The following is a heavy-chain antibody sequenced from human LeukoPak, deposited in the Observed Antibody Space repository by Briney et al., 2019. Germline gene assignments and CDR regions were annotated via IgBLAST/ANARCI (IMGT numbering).Heavy chain of an antibody. D-gene: IGHD3-16*01. CDR3: ARNPGGRYWYFDL. J-gene: IGHJ2*01. V-gene: IGHV4-30-4*08. CDR1: GGSFSDYQ. Sequence: SETLSLTCAVSGGSFSDYQWNWIRQPPGKGLEWIGYIYYSGSTYYNPSLKSRVTISVDTSKNQFSLKLSSVTAADTAVYYCARNPGGRYWYFDLWGRGTLVTVSS. CDR2: IYYSGST.